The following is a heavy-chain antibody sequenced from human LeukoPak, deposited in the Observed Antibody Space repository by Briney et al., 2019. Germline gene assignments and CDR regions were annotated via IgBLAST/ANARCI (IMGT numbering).Heavy chain of an antibody. CDR1: GFTFSSYE. Sequence: GGSLRLSCAASGFTFSSYEMNWVRQAPGKGLEWVSYISSSGSTIYYADPVKGRFTISRDNAKNSLYLQMNSLRAEDTAVYYCARNNNYYGDPGWFDPWGQGTLVTVSS. J-gene: IGHJ5*02. D-gene: IGHD3-10*01. CDR2: ISSSGSTI. CDR3: ARNNNYYGDPGWFDP. V-gene: IGHV3-48*03.